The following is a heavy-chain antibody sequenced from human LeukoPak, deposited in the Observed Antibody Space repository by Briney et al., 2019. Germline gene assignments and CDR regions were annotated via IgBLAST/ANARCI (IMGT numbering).Heavy chain of an antibody. CDR2: IIPIFGTA. J-gene: IGHJ4*02. Sequence: SVKVSCKASGGTFSSYTVSWVRQAPGQGLEWMGRIIPIFGTANYAQKFQGRVTITTDESTSTAYMELSSLRSEDTAVYYCARGRRVPSSLDYWGQGTLVTVSS. V-gene: IGHV1-69*05. D-gene: IGHD2-2*01. CDR1: GGTFSSYT. CDR3: ARGRRVPSSLDY.